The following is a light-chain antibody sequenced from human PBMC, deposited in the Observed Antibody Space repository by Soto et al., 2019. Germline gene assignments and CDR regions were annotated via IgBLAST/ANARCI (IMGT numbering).Light chain of an antibody. CDR2: DAS. V-gene: IGKV3-11*01. Sequence: EIVLTQSPATLSLSPGERATLSCRASQSVSSYLAWYQQKPGQAPRLLIYDASNRATGIPARFSGSGSGTVFTLTISNLEPEDFAVYYCQQRSNWLTFGGGTKVEIK. CDR3: QQRSNWLT. CDR1: QSVSSY. J-gene: IGKJ4*01.